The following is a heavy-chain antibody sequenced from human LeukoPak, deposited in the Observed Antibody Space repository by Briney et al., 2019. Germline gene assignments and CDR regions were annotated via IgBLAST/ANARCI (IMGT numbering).Heavy chain of an antibody. CDR3: ARDQEAFDY. V-gene: IGHV1-46*01. CDR1: GYSFTSNY. Sequence: ASVKVSCKASGYSFTSNYIHWVRQAPGQGLEWMEMIYPRDGSTSYAQKFQGRVTVTRDTSTSTVHMELSGLRSEDTAVYYCARDQEAFDYWGQGTLVTVSS. J-gene: IGHJ4*02. CDR2: IYPRDGST.